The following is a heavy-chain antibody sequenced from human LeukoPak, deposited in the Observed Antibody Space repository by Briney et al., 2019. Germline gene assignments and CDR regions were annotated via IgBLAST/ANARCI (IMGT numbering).Heavy chain of an antibody. D-gene: IGHD2-2*02. Sequence: PGRSLRLSCAASGFTFSSYAMSWVRQAPGKGLEWVSAISGSGGSTYYADSVKGRFTISRDNSKNTLYLQMNSLRAEDTAVYYCAKRFEYQLLYSIYYYGMDVWGQGTTVTVSS. CDR3: AKRFEYQLLYSIYYYGMDV. CDR1: GFTFSSYA. J-gene: IGHJ6*02. CDR2: ISGSGGST. V-gene: IGHV3-23*01.